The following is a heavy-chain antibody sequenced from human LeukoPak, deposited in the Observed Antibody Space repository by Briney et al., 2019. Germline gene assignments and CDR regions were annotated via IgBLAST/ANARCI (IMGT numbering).Heavy chain of an antibody. CDR3: ARAYSGSYFDY. D-gene: IGHD1-26*01. V-gene: IGHV4-34*01. Sequence: SETLSLTCAVYGGSFSGYYWSWIRQPPGKGLEWIGEINHSGSTNYNPSLKSRVTISLDTSKNQFSLKLSSVTAADTAVYYCARAYSGSYFDYWGQGTLVTVSS. J-gene: IGHJ4*02. CDR2: INHSGST. CDR1: GGSFSGYY.